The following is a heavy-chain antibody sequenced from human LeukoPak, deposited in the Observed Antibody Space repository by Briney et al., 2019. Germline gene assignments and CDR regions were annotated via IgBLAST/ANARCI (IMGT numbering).Heavy chain of an antibody. CDR3: ARGLPVGATSLDY. CDR2: INHSGST. CDR1: GGSFSGYY. V-gene: IGHV4-34*01. Sequence: SETLSLTCAVYGGSFSGYYRSWIRQPPGKGLEWIGEINHSGSTNYNPSLKSRVTISVDTSKNQFSLKLSSVTAADTAVYYCARGLPVGATSLDYWGQGTLVTVSS. J-gene: IGHJ4*02. D-gene: IGHD1-26*01.